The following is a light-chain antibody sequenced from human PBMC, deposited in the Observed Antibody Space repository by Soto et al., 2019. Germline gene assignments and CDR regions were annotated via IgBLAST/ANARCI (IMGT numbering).Light chain of an antibody. CDR1: SSNIGAGYD. CDR3: QSYESSPSGYV. CDR2: GDT. J-gene: IGLJ1*01. Sequence: QSALTQPPSVSGAPGQRVTISCTGSSSNIGAGYDVHWYQQLPGTAPKLLIYGDTNRPSGVPDRFSGSKSATSASLAITGLQAEDEADYYCQSYESSPSGYVFGTGTKVTV. V-gene: IGLV1-40*01.